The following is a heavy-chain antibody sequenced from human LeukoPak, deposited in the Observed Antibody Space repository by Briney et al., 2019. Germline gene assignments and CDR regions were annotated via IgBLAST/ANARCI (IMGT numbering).Heavy chain of an antibody. J-gene: IGHJ4*02. CDR1: GFTFSTSD. Sequence: PGGSLRLSCAASGFTFSTSDMSWVRQAPGKGLEWVSKISVTGGTYYADSVKGRFTISRDNSKSTLYIQMNSLRAEDTAVYYCARAKPKNMVRGLIMRRESRYYFDYWGQGTLVTVSS. V-gene: IGHV3-23*01. CDR3: ARAKPKNMVRGLIMRRESRYYFDY. CDR2: ISVTGGT. D-gene: IGHD3-10*01.